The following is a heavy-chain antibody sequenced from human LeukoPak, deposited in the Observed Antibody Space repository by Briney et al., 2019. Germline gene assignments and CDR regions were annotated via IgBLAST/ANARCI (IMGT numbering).Heavy chain of an antibody. CDR1: GYTFTSYD. Sequence: ASVKVSCKASGYTFTSYDINWVRQATGQGLEWMGWMNPNNGNTDYAQTFQGRVTLTRNTSISTAYMELSSLRSEDTAVYYCARAPGFWSGYKDYWGQGTLVTVSS. CDR2: MNPNNGNT. D-gene: IGHD3-3*01. J-gene: IGHJ4*02. V-gene: IGHV1-8*01. CDR3: ARAPGFWSGYKDY.